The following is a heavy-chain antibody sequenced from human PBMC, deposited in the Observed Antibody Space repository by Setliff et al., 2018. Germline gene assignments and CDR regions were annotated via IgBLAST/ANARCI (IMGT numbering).Heavy chain of an antibody. Sequence: SVKVSCTASGGSFRNSGSGWVRQAPGQGLEWIGGIVPIYGPAKYAQKFQGRVEITTDESTNAAYMELSSLTSDDTATYYCAKASVWVVDANCGSFDVWGQGTVVTVSS. V-gene: IGHV1-69*05. J-gene: IGHJ3*01. CDR1: GGSFRNSG. CDR2: IVPIYGPA. CDR3: AKASVWVVDANCGSFDV. D-gene: IGHD2-15*01.